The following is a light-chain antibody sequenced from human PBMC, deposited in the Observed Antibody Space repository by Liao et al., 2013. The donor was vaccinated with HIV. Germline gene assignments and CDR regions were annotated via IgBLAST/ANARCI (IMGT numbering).Light chain of an antibody. V-gene: IGLV3-27*01. CDR1: VLTKKY. CDR2: KES. J-gene: IGLJ2*01. Sequence: SYELTQPSSVSVSPGQTATITCSGDVLTKKYARWFQQKPGQAPILVLYKESERPSGIPDRFSASYSGTTVTLTISGAQIEDEGDYYCYSAADSIGVFGGGTKLTVL. CDR3: YSAADSIGV.